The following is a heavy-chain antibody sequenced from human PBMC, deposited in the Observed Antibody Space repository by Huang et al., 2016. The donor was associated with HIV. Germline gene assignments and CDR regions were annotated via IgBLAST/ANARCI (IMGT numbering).Heavy chain of an antibody. J-gene: IGHJ6*03. D-gene: IGHD6-13*01. CDR2: ISYDGSNK. Sequence: QVQLVESGGGVVQPGRSLRLSCAASGFTFGSYAIHWVRQAAGKGLDGVAVISYDGSNKYYADSVKGRFTISRDNSKNTLYLQMNSLRAEDTAVYYCARDDGYSSSWYYYYYYMDVWGKGTTVTVSS. CDR3: ARDDGYSSSWYYYYYYMDV. CDR1: GFTFGSYA. V-gene: IGHV3-30-3*01.